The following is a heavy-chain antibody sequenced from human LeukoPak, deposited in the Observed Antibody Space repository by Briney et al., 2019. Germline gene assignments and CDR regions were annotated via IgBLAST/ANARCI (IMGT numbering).Heavy chain of an antibody. V-gene: IGHV3-66*01. D-gene: IGHD3-10*01. Sequence: GGSLRLSCAASGFTVSSNYMSWVRQAPGKGLEWVSVIYSGGSTYYADSVKGRFTISRDNSENTLYLQMNSLRAEDTAVYYCARSRIWFGEPYFDYWGQGTLVTVSS. CDR3: ARSRIWFGEPYFDY. CDR2: IYSGGST. CDR1: GFTVSSNY. J-gene: IGHJ4*02.